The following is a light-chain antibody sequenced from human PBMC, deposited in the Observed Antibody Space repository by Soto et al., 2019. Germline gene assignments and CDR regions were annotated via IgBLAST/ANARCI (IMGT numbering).Light chain of an antibody. CDR3: QQRHNWPLT. CDR1: QSINSE. J-gene: IGKJ2*01. Sequence: EIAMTQSPATLSLSTGERADLSCRASQSINSELAWYQQKPGKPPSLLIYGASTRDTGVPARFTVSESGSEFTLTVSELQADDFAVYYCQQRHNWPLTFGQGNRLE. CDR2: GAS. V-gene: IGKV3-15*01.